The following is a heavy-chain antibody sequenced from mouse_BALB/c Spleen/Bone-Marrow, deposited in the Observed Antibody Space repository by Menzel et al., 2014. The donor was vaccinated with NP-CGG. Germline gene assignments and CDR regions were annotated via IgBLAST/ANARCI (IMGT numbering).Heavy chain of an antibody. CDR1: GNTFTSYD. Sequence: LQESGVELVKPGASVKLSCKASGNTFTSYDINWVRQRPEQGLEWIGWIFPGDSTTKYNEKFKGKATLSTDKSSSTVHMQLSRLTSEDSAVYFCVRSRLRDWYFDVWGAGTTVTISS. CDR3: VRSRLRDWYFDV. CDR2: IFPGDSTT. D-gene: IGHD1-2*01. J-gene: IGHJ1*01. V-gene: IGHV1S56*01.